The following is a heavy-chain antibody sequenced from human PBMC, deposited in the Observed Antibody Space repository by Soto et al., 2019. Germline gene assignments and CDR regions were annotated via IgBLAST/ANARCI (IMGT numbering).Heavy chain of an antibody. D-gene: IGHD3-22*01. CDR1: GFTFSSYA. V-gene: IGHV3-23*01. J-gene: IGHJ4*02. CDR2: ISGSGGST. Sequence: GGSLRLSCAASGFTFSSYAMSWVRQAPGKGLEWVSAISGSGGSTYYADSVKGRFTISRDNSKNTLYLQMNSLRAEDTAVYYCAKDPTPYYYDSSGYYLPGYWGQGTLVTVFS. CDR3: AKDPTPYYYDSSGYYLPGY.